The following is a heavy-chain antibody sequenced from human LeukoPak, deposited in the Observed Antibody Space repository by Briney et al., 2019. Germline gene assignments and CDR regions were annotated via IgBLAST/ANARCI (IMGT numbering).Heavy chain of an antibody. CDR2: INHSGST. CDR3: ARELRGYSYGYYLY. D-gene: IGHD5-18*01. V-gene: IGHV4-34*01. Sequence: TSETLSLTCAVYGGSFSGYYWSWIRQPPGKGLEWIGEINHSGSTNYNPSLKSRVTISVDTSKNQFSLKLSSVTAADTAVYYCARELRGYSYGYYLYWGQGTPVTVSS. CDR1: GGSFSGYY. J-gene: IGHJ4*02.